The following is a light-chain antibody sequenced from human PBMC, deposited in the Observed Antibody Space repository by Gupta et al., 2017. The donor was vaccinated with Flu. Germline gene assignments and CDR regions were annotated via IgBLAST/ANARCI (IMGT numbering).Light chain of an antibody. CDR2: RET. Sequence: SYELTQAPSSSVALGQTARISCNGFDIGSKSVNWYQQKSGQAPLLVIYRETNRPSGIPERFSASTSGNTATLTISRAQVGDEADYYCQVWDGTAVVFATGTKVTVL. CDR1: DIGSKS. V-gene: IGLV3-9*01. CDR3: QVWDGTAVV. J-gene: IGLJ1*01.